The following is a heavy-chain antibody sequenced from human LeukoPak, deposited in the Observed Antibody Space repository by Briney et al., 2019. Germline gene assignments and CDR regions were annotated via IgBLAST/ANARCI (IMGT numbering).Heavy chain of an antibody. Sequence: GGSLRLSCAASGFTFSNYAMSWVRQAPGKGLVWVSRIDNDGSSTTYADSVEGRFTISRDNAKNTLYLQMNSLRAEDTAVYYCATAACDYWGQGTLVTVSS. V-gene: IGHV3-74*01. CDR2: IDNDGSST. CDR1: GFTFSNYA. CDR3: ATAACDY. J-gene: IGHJ4*02.